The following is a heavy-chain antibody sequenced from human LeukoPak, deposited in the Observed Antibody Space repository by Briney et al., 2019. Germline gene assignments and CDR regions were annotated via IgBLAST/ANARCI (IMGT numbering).Heavy chain of an antibody. Sequence: GGSLRLSCSASGFIFSNYLMTWVRQATGKGLGWVGNIKQDGSEKYYVDSVKGRYTICRDNAKKPLYLQMNTLRPEDTAVYFCARDMIMLQSWGQGTLVTVSS. CDR3: ARDMIMLQS. J-gene: IGHJ5*01. V-gene: IGHV3-7*04. CDR2: IKQDGSEK. D-gene: IGHD3-16*01. CDR1: GFIFSNYL.